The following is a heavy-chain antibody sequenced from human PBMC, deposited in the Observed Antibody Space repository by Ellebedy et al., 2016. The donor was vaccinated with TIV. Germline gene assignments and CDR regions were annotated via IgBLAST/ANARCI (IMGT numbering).Heavy chain of an antibody. Sequence: PGGSLRLSCEASGFTFTASWMSWLRQAPGRGLEWVINVNPDGTETHSVDSVKGRFTISRDNAKNSLFLKMSSLRVDDTAVYFCAKDGSGYSVSWGQGTLVTVSS. CDR1: GFTFTASW. D-gene: IGHD5/OR15-5a*01. CDR3: AKDGSGYSVS. J-gene: IGHJ5*02. V-gene: IGHV3-7*03. CDR2: VNPDGTET.